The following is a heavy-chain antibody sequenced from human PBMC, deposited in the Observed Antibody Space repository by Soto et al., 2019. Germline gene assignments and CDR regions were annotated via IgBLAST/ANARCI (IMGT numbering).Heavy chain of an antibody. CDR2: INHSGDT. CDR3: ARTGGMDV. J-gene: IGHJ6*02. Sequence: QVQLQPWGAGLLKPSETLSLTCAVYGGSFSGYYWSWLRQTPEKGLEWIGEINHSGDTKYNPSLESRVTISVDTSKSQFSLKVNSVTAADTAVYYCARTGGMDVWGQGATVTVSS. CDR1: GGSFSGYY. V-gene: IGHV4-34*01.